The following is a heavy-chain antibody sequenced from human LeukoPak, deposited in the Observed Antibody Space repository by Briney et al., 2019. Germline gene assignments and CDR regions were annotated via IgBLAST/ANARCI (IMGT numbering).Heavy chain of an antibody. Sequence: GGSLRLSCAASGFTFSSFTMNWVRQAPGKGLEWVSSISSGGSYIYYADSLQGRFTISRDNAKNSLFLQMSRLRDEDTAVYYCATTVWTAKFPDYFDDWGQGTLVTVSS. D-gene: IGHD1-1*01. CDR1: GFTFSSFT. CDR3: ATTVWTAKFPDYFDD. J-gene: IGHJ4*02. CDR2: ISSGGSYI. V-gene: IGHV3-21*01.